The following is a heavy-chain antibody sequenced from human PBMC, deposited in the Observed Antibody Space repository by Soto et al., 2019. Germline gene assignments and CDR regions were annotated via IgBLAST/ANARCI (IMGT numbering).Heavy chain of an antibody. CDR3: AKASSSWPLGYYFDY. CDR2: ISYDGSNK. J-gene: IGHJ4*02. Sequence: VRQAPGKGLEWVAVISYDGSNKCYADSVKGRFTISRDNSKNTLYLQMNSLRAEDTAVYYCAKASSSWPLGYYFDYWGQGTLVTVSS. D-gene: IGHD6-13*01. V-gene: IGHV3-30-3*02.